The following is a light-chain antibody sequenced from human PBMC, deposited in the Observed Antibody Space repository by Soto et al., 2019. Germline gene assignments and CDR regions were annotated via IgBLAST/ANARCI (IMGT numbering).Light chain of an antibody. V-gene: IGKV1-39*01. CDR2: RAS. CDR1: QNVGNH. J-gene: IGKJ1*01. Sequence: DIQLTQSPSSLSASVVDRVSITCRASQNVGNHFNLYRQKPGQAPKLLVSRASILQSGVPSGFSGSGSGTDFTLTISSLQAEDFATYYCHQSFLSPPTFGQGTRVEIK. CDR3: HQSFLSPPT.